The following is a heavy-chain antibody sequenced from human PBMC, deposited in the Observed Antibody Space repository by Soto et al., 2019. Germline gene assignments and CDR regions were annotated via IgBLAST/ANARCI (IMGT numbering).Heavy chain of an antibody. CDR1: GLIFGSYA. D-gene: IGHD3-3*01. CDR2: LSTDGSTP. CDR3: AKSYDLWSPYLSFGDQRDP. Sequence: GGSLRLSCAASGLIFGSYAMNWVRQVPGKGPEWVAVLSTDGSTPYYADSVRGRFTISRDNSKSTLFLQMNSLRPEDTAIYFCAKSYDLWSPYLSFGDQRDPWGQGTLVTVSS. V-gene: IGHV3-30*16. J-gene: IGHJ5*02.